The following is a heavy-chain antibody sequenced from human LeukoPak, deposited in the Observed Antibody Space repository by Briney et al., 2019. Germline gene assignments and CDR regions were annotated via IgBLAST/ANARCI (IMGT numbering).Heavy chain of an antibody. CDR2: IKQDGSEK. Sequence: PGGSLRLSCAASGFTFSSYWKSWVRQAPGKGLKWVANIKQDGSEKYYVDSVKGRFTISRDNAKNSLYLQMNSLRAEDTAVYYCAAGSALVDYWGQGTLVTVSS. J-gene: IGHJ4*02. CDR3: AAGSALVDY. CDR1: GFTFSSYW. V-gene: IGHV3-7*01.